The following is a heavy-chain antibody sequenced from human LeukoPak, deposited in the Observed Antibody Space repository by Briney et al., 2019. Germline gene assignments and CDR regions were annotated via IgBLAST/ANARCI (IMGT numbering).Heavy chain of an antibody. J-gene: IGHJ6*03. Sequence: GGSLRLSCAASGFSFNDYGMIWVRQIPGKGLEWVSGITWNSDTTDYADSVKGRFNIFRDNGKNYLYLQMNNLRAEDTAFYYCARDRLLEDRDYSYYYYMDVWGKGTTVTVSS. D-gene: IGHD1-1*01. V-gene: IGHV3-20*04. CDR2: ITWNSDTT. CDR3: ARDRLLEDRDYSYYYYMDV. CDR1: GFSFNDYG.